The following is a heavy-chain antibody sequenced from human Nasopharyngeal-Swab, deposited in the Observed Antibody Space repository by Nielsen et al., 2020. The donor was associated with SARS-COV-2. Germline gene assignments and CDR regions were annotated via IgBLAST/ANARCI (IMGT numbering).Heavy chain of an antibody. Sequence: GGSLRLSCAASGFTFSSYWMHWVRQAPGRGLVWVSRINSDGSSTSYADSVKGRFTISRDNAKNTLYLQMNSLRAEDTAVYYCAKHREVRGHYYYYYGMDVWGQGTTVTVSS. CDR1: GFTFSSYW. CDR2: INSDGSST. J-gene: IGHJ6*02. V-gene: IGHV3-74*01. D-gene: IGHD3-10*01. CDR3: AKHREVRGHYYYYYGMDV.